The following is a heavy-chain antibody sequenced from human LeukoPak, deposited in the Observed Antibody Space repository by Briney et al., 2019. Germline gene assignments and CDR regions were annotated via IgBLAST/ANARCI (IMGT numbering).Heavy chain of an antibody. V-gene: IGHV4-34*01. CDR2: INHSGST. J-gene: IGHJ6*03. CDR1: GGSFSGYY. Sequence: SETLSLTCAVYGGSFSGYYWSWIRQPPGKGLEWIGEINHSGSTNYNPSLKSRVTISVDTSKNQFSLKLSSVTAADTAVYYCARTVAAAGTFGAYYYYYMDVWGKGTTVTVSS. D-gene: IGHD6-13*01. CDR3: ARTVAAAGTFGAYYYYYMDV.